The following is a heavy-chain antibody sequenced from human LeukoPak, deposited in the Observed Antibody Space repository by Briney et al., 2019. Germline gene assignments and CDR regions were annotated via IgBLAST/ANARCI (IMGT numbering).Heavy chain of an antibody. D-gene: IGHD2-21*02. CDR2: IWYDGSNK. J-gene: IGHJ4*02. CDR1: GFTFSSYG. CDR3: AKDSQIAYCGGDRYSGMYYFDY. V-gene: IGHV3-33*06. Sequence: GGSLRLSCAASGFTFSSYGMHWVRQAPGKGLEWVAVIWYDGSNKYYADSVKGRFTISRDNSKDTLYLQMNSLRAEDTAVYYCAKDSQIAYCGGDRYSGMYYFDYWGQGTLVTVSS.